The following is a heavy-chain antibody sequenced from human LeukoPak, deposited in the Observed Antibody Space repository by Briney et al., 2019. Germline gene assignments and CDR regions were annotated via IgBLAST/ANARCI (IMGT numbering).Heavy chain of an antibody. J-gene: IGHJ3*02. Sequence: SETLSLTCSVFGASISSTSYKWAWIRQPPGKGLEWIGSIYYSGSTYYNPSLKSRVTISVDTSKNQFSLKLSSVTAADTAVYYCARPFIRATREAFDIWGQGTMVTVSS. CDR2: IYYSGST. CDR1: GASISSTSYK. D-gene: IGHD3-16*01. V-gene: IGHV4-39*01. CDR3: ARPFIRATREAFDI.